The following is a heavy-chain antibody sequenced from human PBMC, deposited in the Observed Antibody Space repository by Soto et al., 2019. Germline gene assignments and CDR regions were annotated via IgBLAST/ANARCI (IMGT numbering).Heavy chain of an antibody. J-gene: IGHJ4*02. CDR2: IYTSGST. V-gene: IGHV4-4*07. Sequence: SETLSLTCTVSGGSISSYYWSWIRQPAGKGLEWIGRIYTSGSTNYNPSLKSRVTMSVDTSKNQFSLKLSSVTAADTAVYYCARDSTGTTRGSLDYWGQGTLVTVSS. CDR1: GGSISSYY. CDR3: ARDSTGTTRGSLDY. D-gene: IGHD1-7*01.